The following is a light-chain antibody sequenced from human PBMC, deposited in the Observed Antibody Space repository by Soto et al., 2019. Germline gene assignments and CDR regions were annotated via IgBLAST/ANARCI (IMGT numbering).Light chain of an antibody. CDR3: QQYRNSPVT. Sequence: EIVMAQSPTTLSVSPGERATLSCRASQSLSSSLAWYQQKVGQAPRLLIYGASTRATGIPARFSGSGSGTEFTLTISSLQSEDFAFYYCQQYRNSPVTFGGGTKVDIK. CDR1: QSLSSS. CDR2: GAS. V-gene: IGKV3-15*01. J-gene: IGKJ4*01.